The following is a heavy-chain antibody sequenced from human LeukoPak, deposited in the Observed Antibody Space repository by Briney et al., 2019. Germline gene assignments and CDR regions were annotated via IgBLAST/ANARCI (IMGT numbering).Heavy chain of an antibody. J-gene: IGHJ4*02. CDR2: ISAYSGNT. D-gene: IGHD1-1*01. CDR3: ARPFNWNDYFDY. CDR1: GYTFTTYN. Sequence: APVKVSCKASGYTFTTYNINWVRQAPGQGLEWMGWISAYSGNTNYAQKVQGRVTMTTDTATSTAYMELRSLTSDDTAVYYCARPFNWNDYFDYWGQGTLVTVSS. V-gene: IGHV1-18*01.